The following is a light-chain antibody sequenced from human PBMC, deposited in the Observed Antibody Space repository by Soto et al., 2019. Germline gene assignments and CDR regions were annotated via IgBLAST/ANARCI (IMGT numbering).Light chain of an antibody. J-gene: IGLJ2*01. Sequence: QSVLTQPPSMSAAPGQKVTISCSGNRSNIGNNYVSWYQQLPGTAPKLLISNNNNRPSGVPDRFSGSKSGTSASLAITGLQSEDEADYYCQSFDTGLTGPILGIGTKLTVL. CDR2: NNN. V-gene: IGLV1-51*02. CDR3: QSFDTGLTGPI. CDR1: RSNIGNNY.